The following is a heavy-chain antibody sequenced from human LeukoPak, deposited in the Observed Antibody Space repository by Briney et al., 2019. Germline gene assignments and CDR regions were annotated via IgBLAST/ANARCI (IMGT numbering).Heavy chain of an antibody. Sequence: GASVKVSCKASGYSFTAYYMHWVRQAPGQGLEWMGWINPNSGGTNYAQKFQNRVTMTRDTSISTAYMELGRLRSDDTAVYYCARHYGNDILTESGFDPWGQGTLVTVSS. J-gene: IGHJ5*02. CDR2: INPNSGGT. CDR3: ARHYGNDILTESGFDP. V-gene: IGHV1-2*02. D-gene: IGHD3-9*01. CDR1: GYSFTAYY.